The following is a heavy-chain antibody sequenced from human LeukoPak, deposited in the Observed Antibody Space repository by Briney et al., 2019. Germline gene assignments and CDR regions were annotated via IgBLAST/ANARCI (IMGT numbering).Heavy chain of an antibody. CDR1: GYSISSGYY. D-gene: IGHD3-16*01. Sequence: SETLSLTCTVSGYSISSGYYWVWIRQPPGKGLEWIGNIYYTGSTYYNPSLKSRVTISVDTSKNEFSLKLSSVTAADTAVYYCARASVLLSADYWGQGTLVTVSS. CDR2: IYYTGST. V-gene: IGHV4-38-2*02. J-gene: IGHJ4*02. CDR3: ARASVLLSADY.